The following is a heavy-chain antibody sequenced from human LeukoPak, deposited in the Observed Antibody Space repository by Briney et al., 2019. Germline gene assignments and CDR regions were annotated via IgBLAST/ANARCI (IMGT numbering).Heavy chain of an antibody. D-gene: IGHD3-3*01. CDR3: AKAARITIFGVVIHPFDY. CDR2: ISGSGGST. CDR1: GFTFSSYA. J-gene: IGHJ4*02. Sequence: QSGGSLRLSCAASGFTFSSYAISWVRQAPGKGLEWVSAISGSGGSTYYADSVKGRFTISRDNSKNTLYLQMNSLRAEDTAVYYCAKAARITIFGVVIHPFDYWGQGTLVTVSS. V-gene: IGHV3-23*01.